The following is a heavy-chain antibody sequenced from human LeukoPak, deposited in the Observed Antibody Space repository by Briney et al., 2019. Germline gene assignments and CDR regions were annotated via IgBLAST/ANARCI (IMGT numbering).Heavy chain of an antibody. CDR1: GYTFTSYD. J-gene: IGHJ4*02. V-gene: IGHV1-8*01. CDR2: MNPNSGNT. Sequence: ASVKVSCKASGYTFTSYDINWVRQATGQGPEWMGWMNPNSGNTGYAQKFQGRVTMTRNTSISTAYMELSSLRSEDTAVYYCARAGEYYDFWSGYWDTVGGHFDYWGQGTLVTVSS. CDR3: ARAGEYYDFWSGYWDTVGGHFDY. D-gene: IGHD3-3*01.